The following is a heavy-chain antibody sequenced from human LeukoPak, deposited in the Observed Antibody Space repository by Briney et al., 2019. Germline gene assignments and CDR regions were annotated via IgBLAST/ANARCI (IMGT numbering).Heavy chain of an antibody. V-gene: IGHV3-53*01. Sequence: GGSLRLSCAASGFTFSSYSMNWVRQAPGKGLEWVSVIYSGGSTYYADSVKGRFTISRDNSKNTLYLQMNSLRAEDTAVYYCARDLGGSLDYWGQGTMVTVSS. CDR3: ARDLGGSLDY. CDR1: GFTFSSYS. CDR2: IYSGGST. J-gene: IGHJ4*02. D-gene: IGHD3-16*01.